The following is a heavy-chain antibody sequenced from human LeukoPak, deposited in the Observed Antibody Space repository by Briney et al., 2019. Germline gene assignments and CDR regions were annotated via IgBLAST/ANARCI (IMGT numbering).Heavy chain of an antibody. Sequence: PGGSLRLSCAASGFTFSRFAMNWVRQAPGKGLEWVSDISSSGGLIYYADSVKGRFTISRDNARNSLYLQMNSQGAEGTAVSDCTRGYPIDRWGQGILVTVS. V-gene: IGHV3-48*03. J-gene: IGHJ5*02. CDR3: TRGYPIDR. D-gene: IGHD1-1*01. CDR1: GFTFSRFA. CDR2: ISSSGGLI.